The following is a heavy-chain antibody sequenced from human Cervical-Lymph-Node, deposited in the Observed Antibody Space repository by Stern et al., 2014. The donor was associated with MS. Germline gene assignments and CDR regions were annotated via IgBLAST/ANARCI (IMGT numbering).Heavy chain of an antibody. CDR1: GYSFTSYW. CDR3: ARRHCSSRRCGWFDP. D-gene: IGHD2-2*01. CDR2: INPGDSDT. Sequence: VQLVQSGAEVKKPGESLKISCKGSGYSFTSYWIGWVRQMPGKGLEWMGIINPGDSDTIYSPSFQGQVTISADKSISTAYLQWSSLKASDTAMYYCARRHCSSRRCGWFDPWGQGTLVTVSS. V-gene: IGHV5-51*01. J-gene: IGHJ5*02.